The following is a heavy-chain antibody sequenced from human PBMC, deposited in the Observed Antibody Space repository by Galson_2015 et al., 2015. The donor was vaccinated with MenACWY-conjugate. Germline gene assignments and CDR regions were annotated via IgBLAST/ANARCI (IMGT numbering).Heavy chain of an antibody. CDR2: IKEDGSEK. D-gene: IGHD1-26*01. V-gene: IGHV3-7*03. CDR1: GFIFSNDW. CDR3: ARLLRSN. Sequence: SLRLSCAASGFIFSNDWMNWVRQAPGKGLEWVANIKEDGSEKHYVDSVKGRFTISRDNAKNSLYLQMNSLRVEDTAVYYCARLLRSNWGRGTLVTVSS. J-gene: IGHJ4*02.